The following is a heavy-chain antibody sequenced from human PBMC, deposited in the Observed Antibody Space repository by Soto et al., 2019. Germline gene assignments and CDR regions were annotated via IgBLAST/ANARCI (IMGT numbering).Heavy chain of an antibody. D-gene: IGHD5-18*01. CDR2: IYYSGST. J-gene: IGHJ5*02. CDR3: ARIPVDTYMINWFDP. Sequence: SETLSLTCTVSGGSISSYYWSWIRQPPGQGLEWIGYIYYSGSTNYNPSLKSRVSISLDTSKNQFSLRLTSVTAADTAVYYCARIPVDTYMINWFDPWGQGTLVTVSS. CDR1: GGSISSYY. V-gene: IGHV4-59*01.